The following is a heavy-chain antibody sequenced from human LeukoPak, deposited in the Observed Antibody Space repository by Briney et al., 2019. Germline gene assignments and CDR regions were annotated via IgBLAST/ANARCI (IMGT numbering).Heavy chain of an antibody. J-gene: IGHJ4*02. CDR3: ARLHYYGSGSYQPYYFDY. Sequence: ASVKVSCKASGYTFTGYYMHWVRQAPGQGLEWMGGIIPIFGTANYAQKFQGRVTITADESTSTAYMGLSSLRSEDTAVYYCARLHYYGSGSYQPYYFDYWGQGTLVTVSS. D-gene: IGHD3-10*01. V-gene: IGHV1-69*13. CDR1: GYTFTGYY. CDR2: IIPIFGTA.